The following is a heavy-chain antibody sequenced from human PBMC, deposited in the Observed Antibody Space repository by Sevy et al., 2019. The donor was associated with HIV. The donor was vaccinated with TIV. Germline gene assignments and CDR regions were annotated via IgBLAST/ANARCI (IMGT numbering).Heavy chain of an antibody. CDR1: GYTFNTYG. V-gene: IGHV1-18*01. Sequence: ASVKVSCKASGYTFNTYGISWVRQAPGQGLEWMGWISSYYGNINFAQKFQGRVTMTTDTITNTAYMELTSLRSDDTAVYYCARERTRWQQLVEYYLGMDVWGQGTPVTVSS. CDR3: ARERTRWQQLVEYYLGMDV. D-gene: IGHD6-13*01. J-gene: IGHJ6*02. CDR2: ISSYYGNI.